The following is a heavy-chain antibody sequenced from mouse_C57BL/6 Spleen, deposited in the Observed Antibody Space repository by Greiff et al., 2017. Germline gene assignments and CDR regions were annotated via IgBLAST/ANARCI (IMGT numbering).Heavy chain of an antibody. CDR3: ARCIYSKGAMDY. CDR2: IHPNSGST. V-gene: IGHV1-64*01. Sequence: QVQLQQPGAELVKPGASVKLSCKASGYTFTSYWMHWVKQRPGQGLEWIGMIHPNSGSTNYNEKFKSKATLTVDKSSSTAYMQLSSLTSEDSAVYYCARCIYSKGAMDYWGQGTSVTVAS. D-gene: IGHD2-5*01. J-gene: IGHJ4*01. CDR1: GYTFTSYW.